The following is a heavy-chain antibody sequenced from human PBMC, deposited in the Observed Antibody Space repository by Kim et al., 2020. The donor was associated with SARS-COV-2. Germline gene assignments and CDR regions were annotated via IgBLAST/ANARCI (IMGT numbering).Heavy chain of an antibody. CDR1: GFTFSSYW. CDR3: ARDLKVPVVRRGAYYYYYGMDV. D-gene: IGHD2-2*01. V-gene: IGHV3-7*03. CDR2: IKQDGSEK. J-gene: IGHJ6*02. Sequence: GGSLRLSCAASGFTFSSYWMSWVRQAPGKGLEWVANIKQDGSEKYYVDSVKGRFTISRDNAKNSLYLQMNSLRAEDTAVYYCARDLKVPVVRRGAYYYYYGMDVWGQGTTVTVSS.